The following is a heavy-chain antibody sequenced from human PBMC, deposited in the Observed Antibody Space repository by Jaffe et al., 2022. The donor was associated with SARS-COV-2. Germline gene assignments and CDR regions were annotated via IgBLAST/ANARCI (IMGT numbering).Heavy chain of an antibody. D-gene: IGHD6-25*01. J-gene: IGHJ4*02. CDR3: ARTPDGYKFDY. V-gene: IGHV4-59*01. CDR1: GDSISSYY. Sequence: QVQLQESGPGLVKASETLSLTCTVSGDSISSYYWSWIRQPPGKGLEWIGYIYYSGSTDYNPSLKSRVTISVDTSKNQFSLKLSSVTAADTAVYYCARTPDGYKFDYWGQGTLVTVSS. CDR2: IYYSGST.